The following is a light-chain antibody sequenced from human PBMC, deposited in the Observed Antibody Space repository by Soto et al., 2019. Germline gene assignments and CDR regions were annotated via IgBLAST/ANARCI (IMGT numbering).Light chain of an antibody. V-gene: IGKV3-20*01. CDR1: QRVSSSF. Sequence: EIVLTQSPGTLSLSPGERATLSCRASQRVSSSFLAWYQQKPGQAPRLLIYGASSRATGIPDRFSGSGSGTDFTLTISRLEPEDFAVYYCQQYGSSSWTFGHGTKVEIK. CDR2: GAS. J-gene: IGKJ1*01. CDR3: QQYGSSSWT.